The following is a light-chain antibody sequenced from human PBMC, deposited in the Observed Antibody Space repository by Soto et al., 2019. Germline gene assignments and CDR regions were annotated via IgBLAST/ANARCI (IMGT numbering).Light chain of an antibody. J-gene: IGKJ1*01. CDR1: QGISSY. CDR2: AAS. V-gene: IGKV1-8*01. CDR3: QKYYSYPRT. Sequence: AIRMTQSPSSLSASTGDRVTITCRASQGISSYLAWYQQKPGKAPKLLIYAASTLQSGVPSRFSGSGSGTDFPLTISFLQSEDFATYYCQKYYSYPRTFGQGTKVDIK.